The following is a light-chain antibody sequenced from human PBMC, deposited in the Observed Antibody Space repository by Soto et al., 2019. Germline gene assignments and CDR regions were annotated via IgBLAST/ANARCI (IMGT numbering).Light chain of an antibody. CDR3: LHDHTYPWT. Sequence: IQMTQSPSSLSAIAGDRVPIACRASQDIGNDLGWYQQMPGKAPKLLIFAASTLQSGVSSRFSGSGSGTHFTLTIGNLQPEDAATYYCLHDHTYPWTFGQGTKVEVK. CDR1: QDIGND. J-gene: IGKJ1*01. V-gene: IGKV1-6*01. CDR2: AAS.